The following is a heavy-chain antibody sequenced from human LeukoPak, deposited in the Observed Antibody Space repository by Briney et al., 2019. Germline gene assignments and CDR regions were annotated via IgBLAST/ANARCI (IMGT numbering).Heavy chain of an antibody. Sequence: GGSLRLSCAASGFTFSSYAMHWVRQAPGKGLEWVAVISYDGSNKYYADSVKGRFTISRDNSKNTLYLQMNSLRAEDTAVYYCAKDEFRASGTFDYWGQGTLVTVSS. CDR3: AKDEFRASGTFDY. CDR2: ISYDGSNK. V-gene: IGHV3-30-3*01. CDR1: GFTFSSYA. J-gene: IGHJ4*02. D-gene: IGHD3-10*01.